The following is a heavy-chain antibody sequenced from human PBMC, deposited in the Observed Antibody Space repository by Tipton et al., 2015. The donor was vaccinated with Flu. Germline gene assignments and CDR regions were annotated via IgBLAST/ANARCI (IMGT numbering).Heavy chain of an antibody. V-gene: IGHV4-39*07. D-gene: IGHD3/OR15-3a*01. J-gene: IGHJ6*02. CDR3: ARDGLSAGMDV. Sequence: TLSLTCTVSGSSIASISHYWGWIRQSPEKGLEWIGSVFHTGGTDYNPPLKSRVTILIDTSKNQFSLHLYSVTAADTAVYYCARDGLSAGMDVWGQGTTVTVSS. CDR1: GSSIASISHY. CDR2: VFHTGGT.